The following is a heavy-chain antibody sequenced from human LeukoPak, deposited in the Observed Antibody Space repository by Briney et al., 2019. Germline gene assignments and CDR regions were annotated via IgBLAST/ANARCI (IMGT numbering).Heavy chain of an antibody. D-gene: IGHD2-21*02. J-gene: IGHJ4*02. V-gene: IGHV4-59*01. Sequence: KPSGTLSLTCTVSGGSISSYYWSWIRQPPGKGLEWIGYIYYSGSTNYSPSLKSRVTISVDTSKNQFSLKLSSVTAAGTAVYYCARGARVVTFDYWGQGTLVTVSS. CDR3: ARGARVVTFDY. CDR1: GGSISSYY. CDR2: IYYSGST.